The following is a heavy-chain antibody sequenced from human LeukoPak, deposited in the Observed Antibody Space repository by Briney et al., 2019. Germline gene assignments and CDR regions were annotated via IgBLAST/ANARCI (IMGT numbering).Heavy chain of an antibody. V-gene: IGHV4-34*01. CDR3: ARVSTMVRGVRSYYFDY. CDR1: GGSITTYF. J-gene: IGHJ4*02. Sequence: SETLSLTCTVSGGSITTYFWSWIRQPPGKGLEWIGEINHSGSTNYNPSLKSRVTISVDTSKNQFSLKLSSVTAADTAVYYCARVSTMVRGVRSYYFDYRGQGTLVTVSS. CDR2: INHSGST. D-gene: IGHD3-10*01.